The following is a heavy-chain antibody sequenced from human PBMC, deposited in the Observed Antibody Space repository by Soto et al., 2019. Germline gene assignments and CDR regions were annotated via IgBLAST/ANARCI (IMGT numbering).Heavy chain of an antibody. V-gene: IGHV3-30-3*01. D-gene: IGHD6-6*01. CDR1: GSTFSSYA. Sequence: GGSLRLSCAASGSTFSSYAMHWVRQAPGKGLEWVAVISYDGSNKYYADSVRGRFTISRDNSKNTLYLQMNSLRAEDTAVYYCARSLSVRGNYYYGMDVWGQGTTVTVSS. J-gene: IGHJ6*02. CDR2: ISYDGSNK. CDR3: ARSLSVRGNYYYGMDV.